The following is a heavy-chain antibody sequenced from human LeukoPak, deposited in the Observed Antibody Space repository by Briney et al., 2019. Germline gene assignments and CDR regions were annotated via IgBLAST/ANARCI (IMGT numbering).Heavy chain of an antibody. CDR2: ISSSSGYT. V-gene: IGHV3-11*06. CDR3: ARDPTGTTAWFDP. CDR1: GFTFSDYY. J-gene: IGHJ5*02. Sequence: PGGSLRLSCAASGFTFSDYYMSWIRQAPGKGLEWVSYISSSSGYTNYADSVKGRFTISRDNAKNSLYLQMNSLRAEDTAVYYCARDPTGTTAWFDPWGQGTLVTVSS. D-gene: IGHD1-1*01.